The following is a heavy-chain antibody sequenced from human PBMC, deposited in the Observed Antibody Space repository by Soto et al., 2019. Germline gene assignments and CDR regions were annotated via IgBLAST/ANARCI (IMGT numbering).Heavy chain of an antibody. CDR3: ATLGADKAVA. CDR1: GYTFTDYY. J-gene: IGHJ5*02. V-gene: IGHV1-46*01. Sequence: QVQLVQSGAEVKKPGASVKVSCKASGYTFTDYYMHWVRKAPGQGLEWMGIINPSGGNTEYAQKFQGRVTMTRDTSTNAFYMELSRLRSEDTAVYYCATLGADKAVAWGQGTLVTVSS. CDR2: INPSGGNT. D-gene: IGHD6-19*01.